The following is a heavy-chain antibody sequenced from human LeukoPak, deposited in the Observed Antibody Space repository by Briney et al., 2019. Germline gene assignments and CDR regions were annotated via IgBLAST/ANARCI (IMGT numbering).Heavy chain of an antibody. CDR2: IYYSGST. CDR1: GGSISSSSYY. Sequence: PSETLSLTCTVSGGSISSSSYYWGWIRQPPGKGLEWIGSIYYSGSTYYNPSLKSRVTISVDTSKNQFSLKLSSVTAADTAVYYCARDREYYGSGTYYTGVPYWGQGTLVTASS. D-gene: IGHD3-10*01. J-gene: IGHJ4*02. CDR3: ARDREYYGSGTYYTGVPY. V-gene: IGHV4-39*07.